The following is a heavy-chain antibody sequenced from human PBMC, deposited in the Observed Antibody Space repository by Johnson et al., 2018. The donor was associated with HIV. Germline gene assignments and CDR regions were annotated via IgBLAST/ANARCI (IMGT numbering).Heavy chain of an antibody. D-gene: IGHD3-10*01. J-gene: IGHJ3*02. CDR2: IYSGGST. CDR3: ARDGEDLKIAVDI. V-gene: IGHV3-66*01. Sequence: VQLVESGGGLVQPGGSLRPSCAVSGFTFSSYAMSWVRQAPGKGLEWVSVIYSGGSTYYADSVKGLLTISRDNAMNSLYLPMNSLRAEDPAVYYCARDGEDLKIAVDISGQGTMVIVSS. CDR1: GFTFSSYA.